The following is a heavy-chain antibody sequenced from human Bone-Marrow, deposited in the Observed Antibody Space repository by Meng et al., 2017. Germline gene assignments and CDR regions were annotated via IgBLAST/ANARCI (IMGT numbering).Heavy chain of an antibody. V-gene: IGHV3-30*01. CDR2: ISYDGSNK. Sequence: GESLKISCAASGFTFSSYAMHWVRQAPGKGLEWVAVISYDGSNKYYADSVKGRFTISRDNSKNTLYLQMNSLRAEDTAVYYCARTAYSIVGATLYYYYYGMDVWGQGTTVTVSS. CDR1: GFTFSSYA. CDR3: ARTAYSIVGATLYYYYYGMDV. D-gene: IGHD1-26*01. J-gene: IGHJ6*02.